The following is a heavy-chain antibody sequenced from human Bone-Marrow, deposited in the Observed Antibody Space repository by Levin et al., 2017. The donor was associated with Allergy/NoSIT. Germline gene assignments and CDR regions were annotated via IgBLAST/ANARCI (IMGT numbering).Heavy chain of an antibody. V-gene: IGHV3-72*01. CDR2: IRTKLNSYTT. CDR1: GFTFSDDY. CDR3: TRDLQEAVGGSD. D-gene: IGHD6-13*01. Sequence: GGSLRLSCAASGFTFSDDYMEWVRQAPGKGLEWVARIRTKLNSYTTEYAASVNGRFTISRDDSKKSLYLQMKSLKTDDTAVYYCTRDLQEAVGGSDWGQGTLVTVSS. J-gene: IGHJ4*02.